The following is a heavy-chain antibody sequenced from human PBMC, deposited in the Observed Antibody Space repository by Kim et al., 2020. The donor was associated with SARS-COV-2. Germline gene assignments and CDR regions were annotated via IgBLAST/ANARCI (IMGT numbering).Heavy chain of an antibody. CDR2: ISSSSSYI. D-gene: IGHD5-18*01. J-gene: IGHJ4*02. Sequence: GGSLRLSCAASGFTFSSYSMNWVRQAPGKGLEWVSSISSSSSYIYYADSVKGRFTISRDNAKNSLYLQMNSLRAEDTAVYYCARRGSYGHTFIDYWGQGTLVTVSS. CDR3: ARRGSYGHTFIDY. V-gene: IGHV3-21*01. CDR1: GFTFSSYS.